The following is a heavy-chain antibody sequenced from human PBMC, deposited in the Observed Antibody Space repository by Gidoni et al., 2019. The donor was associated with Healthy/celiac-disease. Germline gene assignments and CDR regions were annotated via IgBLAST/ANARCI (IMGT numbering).Heavy chain of an antibody. Sequence: EVQLVESGGGLVQPGGSLRLSCAASGSTFSSYWMHWVRQAPGKGLVWVSLINRDGSSTSYADSVKGRFTISRDNAKNTLYLQMNSLRAEDTAVYYCARAIYCSSTSCYTVGYYYGMDVWGQGTTVTVSS. J-gene: IGHJ6*02. CDR1: GSTFSSYW. D-gene: IGHD2-2*01. V-gene: IGHV3-74*01. CDR2: INRDGSST. CDR3: ARAIYCSSTSCYTVGYYYGMDV.